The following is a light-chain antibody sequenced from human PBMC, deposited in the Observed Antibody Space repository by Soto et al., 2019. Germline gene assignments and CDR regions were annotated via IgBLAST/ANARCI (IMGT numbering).Light chain of an antibody. CDR1: RSDIGAGYD. CDR3: QSYDSSLSASV. Sequence: QSVLTQPPSVSGAPGQRVTISCTGSRSDIGAGYDVHWYQQFPGTAPKLLIYRNSNRPSGVPDRFSGSKSGTSASLAITGLQAADEADYYCQSYDSSLSASVFGGGTQLTVL. V-gene: IGLV1-40*01. CDR2: RNS. J-gene: IGLJ7*01.